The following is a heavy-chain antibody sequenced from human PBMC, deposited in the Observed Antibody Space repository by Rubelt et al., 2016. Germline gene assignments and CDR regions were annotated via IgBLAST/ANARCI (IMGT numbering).Heavy chain of an antibody. CDR3: ARETYYYDSSGYYYNYFDY. Sequence: QVQLQESGPGLVKPSETLSLTCTVSGGSISSYYWRWIRQPPGTVLELIGYIYYSGSTNYHPSLTGRVTISVDTSKNQFSLKLSSVTAADTAVYYCARETYYYDSSGYYYNYFDYWGQGTLVTVSS. J-gene: IGHJ4*02. CDR2: IYYSGST. D-gene: IGHD3-22*01. CDR1: GGSISSYY. V-gene: IGHV4-59*01.